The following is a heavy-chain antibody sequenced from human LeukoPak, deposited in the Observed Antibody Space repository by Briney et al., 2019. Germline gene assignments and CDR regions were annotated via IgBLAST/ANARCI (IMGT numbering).Heavy chain of an antibody. Sequence: PSETLSLTCTVSGGSISRYYWNWIRQPAGKGLEWIGRIYTSGTTNYNPSLKSRVTMSVDTSKNQFSLKLSSVTAADTAVYYCARCSRGTSVGMDVWGQGTTVTVSS. D-gene: IGHD1-1*01. CDR1: GGSISRYY. CDR3: ARCSRGTSVGMDV. J-gene: IGHJ6*02. CDR2: IYTSGTT. V-gene: IGHV4-4*07.